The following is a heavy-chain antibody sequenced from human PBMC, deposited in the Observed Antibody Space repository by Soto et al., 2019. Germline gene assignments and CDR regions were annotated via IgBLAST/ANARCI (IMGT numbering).Heavy chain of an antibody. J-gene: IGHJ4*02. CDR1: GFTFSDHG. D-gene: IGHD6-13*01. V-gene: IGHV3-23*01. CDR2: ISGSVGST. CDR3: AKDRTIASRNFDS. Sequence: WGSLRPSCAASGFTFSDHGIHFFRQSPLKGLEWVSSISGSVGSTFYADSVKGRFTISRDNSMNTLYLQMNSLRAEDTAVYYCAKDRTIASRNFDSWGQGALVTVSS.